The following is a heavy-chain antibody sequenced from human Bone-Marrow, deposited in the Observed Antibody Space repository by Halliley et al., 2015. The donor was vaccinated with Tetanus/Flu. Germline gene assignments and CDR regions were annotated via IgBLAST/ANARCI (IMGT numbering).Heavy chain of an antibody. CDR1: GYSISSGYY. CDR3: EREGGVRVFLY. J-gene: IGHJ4*02. CDR2: VYHSGST. Sequence: LRLSCAVSGYSISSGYYWGWVRQPPGKGLEWIGSVYHSGSTFYSPSLKSRVSISVDTSKNQFSLKVRSVTAADTAVYYCEREGGVRVFLYWGQGTLVTVSS. D-gene: IGHD3-16*01. V-gene: IGHV4-38-2*02.